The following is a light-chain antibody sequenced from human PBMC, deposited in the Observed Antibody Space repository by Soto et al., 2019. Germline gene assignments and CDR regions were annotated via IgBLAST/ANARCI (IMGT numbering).Light chain of an antibody. Sequence: TVLTQSPGTLSVSPGERASLSCRASQSVSINLAWYQQKPGQAPRLLIYGASTRATGIPDRFSGSGSGTDFTLTISRLEPEDFAVYYCQQYGSSGTFGQGTKVDI. V-gene: IGKV3-20*01. J-gene: IGKJ1*01. CDR3: QQYGSSGT. CDR2: GAS. CDR1: QSVSIN.